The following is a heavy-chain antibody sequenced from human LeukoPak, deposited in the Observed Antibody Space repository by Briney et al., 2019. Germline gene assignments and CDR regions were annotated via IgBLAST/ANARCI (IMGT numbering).Heavy chain of an antibody. CDR3: ARDFAWLADY. J-gene: IGHJ4*02. CDR2: ISKDGSNK. CDR1: GFTFSRYA. V-gene: IGHV3-30-3*01. Sequence: GRSLRLSCAASGFTFSRYAMHWVRQAPGKGLEGVAVISKDGSNKCYADSVKGRFIISRDNSKNTLYLQMDSLRAEDTAVYYCARDFAWLADYWGQGTLVSVSS. D-gene: IGHD6-19*01.